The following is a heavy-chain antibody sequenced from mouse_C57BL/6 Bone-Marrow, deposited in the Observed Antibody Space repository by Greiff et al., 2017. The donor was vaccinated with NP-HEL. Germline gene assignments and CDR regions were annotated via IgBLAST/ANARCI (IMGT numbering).Heavy chain of an antibody. CDR1: GYTFTSYG. CDR2: IYPRSGNT. Sequence: SGAELARPGASVKLSCKASGYTFTSYGISWVKQRTGQGLEWIGEIYPRSGNTYYNEKFKGKVTLTADKSSSTSYMELRSLTSEDSAVYFCATPITTVGYWYFDVWGTGTTVTVSS. CDR3: ATPITTVGYWYFDV. J-gene: IGHJ1*03. D-gene: IGHD1-1*01. V-gene: IGHV1-81*01.